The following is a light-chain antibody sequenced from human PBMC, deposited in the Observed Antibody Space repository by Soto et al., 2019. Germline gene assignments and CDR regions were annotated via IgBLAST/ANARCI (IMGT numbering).Light chain of an antibody. J-gene: IGKJ5*01. V-gene: IGKV4-1*01. CDR1: QSVLYSSNNKNY. CDR3: QQYYSTPIT. Sequence: DIVMTQSPDSLAVSLGERATINCKSSQSVLYSSNNKNYLAWYQQKPGQPPKLLIYWASIRESGVPDRFSGSGSGTDFTLTISSLQAEDVAVYYCQQYYSTPITFGQGTRLGIK. CDR2: WAS.